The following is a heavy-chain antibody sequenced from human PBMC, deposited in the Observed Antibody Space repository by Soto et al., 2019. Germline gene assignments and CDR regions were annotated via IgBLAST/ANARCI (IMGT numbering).Heavy chain of an antibody. V-gene: IGHV3-64*01. CDR2: ISSNGGST. Sequence: EVQLVESGGGLVQPGGSLRLSCAASGFTFSSYAMHWVRQAPGKGLEYVSAISSNGGSTYYANSVKGRFTISRYNSKNTLSLQLGSLRAEDMAVYYCARGRHYYDSSGYHDNWFDPWGQGTLVTVSS. J-gene: IGHJ5*02. CDR1: GFTFSSYA. CDR3: ARGRHYYDSSGYHDNWFDP. D-gene: IGHD3-22*01.